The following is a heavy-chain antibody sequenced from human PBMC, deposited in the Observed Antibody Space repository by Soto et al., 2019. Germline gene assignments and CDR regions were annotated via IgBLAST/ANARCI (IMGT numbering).Heavy chain of an antibody. CDR3: ARFIVVVTAIPYYGMDV. CDR2: INHSGST. CDR1: VGSFIGYY. Sequence: PSETLSLTRAVYVGSFIGYYWSWMRQPPGKGLEWIGEINHSGSTNYNPSLKSRVTISVDTSKNQFSLKLSSVTAADTAVYYCARFIVVVTAIPYYGMDVWGQGTTVTVSS. V-gene: IGHV4-34*01. D-gene: IGHD2-21*02. J-gene: IGHJ6*02.